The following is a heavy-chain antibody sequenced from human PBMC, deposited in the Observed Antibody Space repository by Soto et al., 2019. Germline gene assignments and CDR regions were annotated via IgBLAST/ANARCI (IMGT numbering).Heavy chain of an antibody. CDR3: ARAEAVAGTDYYYYGMDV. V-gene: IGHV4-59*01. CDR2: IYYSGST. Sequence: NPSETLSLTCTVSGGSISSYYWSWIRQPPGKGLEWIGYIYYSGSTNYNPSLKSRVTISVDTSKNQFSLKLSSVTAADTAVYYCARAEAVAGTDYYYYGMDVWGQGTTVTVSS. J-gene: IGHJ6*02. D-gene: IGHD6-19*01. CDR1: GGSISSYY.